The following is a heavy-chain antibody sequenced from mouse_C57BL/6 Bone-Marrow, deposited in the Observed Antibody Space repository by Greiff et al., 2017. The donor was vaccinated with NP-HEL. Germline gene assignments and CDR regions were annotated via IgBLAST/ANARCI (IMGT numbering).Heavy chain of an antibody. CDR1: GYSITSGYY. CDR3: ARERSGYAMDY. J-gene: IGHJ4*01. V-gene: IGHV3-6*01. CDR2: ISYDGSN. Sequence: DVKLVESGPGLVKPSQSLSLPCSVTGYSITSGYYWNWIRQFPGNKLEWMGYISYDGSNNYNPSLKNRISITRDTSKNQFFLKLNSVTTEDTATYYCARERSGYAMDYWGQGTSVTVSS.